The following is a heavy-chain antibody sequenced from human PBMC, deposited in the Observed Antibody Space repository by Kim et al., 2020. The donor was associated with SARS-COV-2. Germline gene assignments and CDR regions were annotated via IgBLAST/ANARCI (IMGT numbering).Heavy chain of an antibody. V-gene: IGHV4-39*01. CDR3: ARHLIAAAPGY. CDR2: IYYSGST. D-gene: IGHD6-13*01. Sequence: SETLSLTCTVSGGSISSSSYYWGWIRQPPGKGLEWIGSIYYSGSTYYNPSLKSRVTISVDTSKNQFSLKLSSVTAADTAVYYCARHLIAAAPGYWGQGTLVTVSS. J-gene: IGHJ4*02. CDR1: GGSISSSSYY.